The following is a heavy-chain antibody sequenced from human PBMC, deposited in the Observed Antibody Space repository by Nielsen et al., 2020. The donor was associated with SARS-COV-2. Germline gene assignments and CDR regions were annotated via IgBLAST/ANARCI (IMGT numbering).Heavy chain of an antibody. D-gene: IGHD2-15*01. CDR2: IYYSGST. Sequence: GSLRLSCTVSGGSISSSSYYWGWIRQPPGKGLEWIGSIYYSGSTYYNPSLKSRVTISVDTSKNQFSLKLSSVTAADTAVYYCARRGVVAATASFDYWGQGTLVTVSS. J-gene: IGHJ4*02. CDR1: GGSISSSSYY. CDR3: ARRGVVAATASFDY. V-gene: IGHV4-39*01.